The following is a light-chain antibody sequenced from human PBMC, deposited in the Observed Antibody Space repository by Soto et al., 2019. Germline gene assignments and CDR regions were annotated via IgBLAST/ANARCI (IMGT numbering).Light chain of an antibody. J-gene: IGLJ1*01. CDR2: EVS. CDR3: SSYTSSTDYV. Sequence: QSALTQPASVSGSPGQSITISCTGTSSVVGTYNYVSWYQQHPGKAPKLIIYEVSNRPSGVSNRFSGSKSGNTASLTISGLQAEDEADYYCSSYTSSTDYVFGTGTKVTVL. CDR1: SSVVGTYNY. V-gene: IGLV2-14*01.